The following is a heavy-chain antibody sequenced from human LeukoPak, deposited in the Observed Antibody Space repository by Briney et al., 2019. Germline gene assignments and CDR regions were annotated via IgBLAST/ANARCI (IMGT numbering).Heavy chain of an antibody. CDR2: LSHGGETT. CDR3: AKEQRIRHCSEGVCMEGYYFDY. V-gene: IGHV3-23*01. Sequence: GGSLRLSCTGSGFPFNIFAMNWVRQAPGRGLEWVSGLSHGGETTNYADSVKGRFTVSRDTSKNMVFLQMNDLRPEDTAVYYCAKEQRIRHCSEGVCMEGYYFDYWGQGSLVTVSS. D-gene: IGHD2-8*01. CDR1: GFPFNIFA. J-gene: IGHJ4*02.